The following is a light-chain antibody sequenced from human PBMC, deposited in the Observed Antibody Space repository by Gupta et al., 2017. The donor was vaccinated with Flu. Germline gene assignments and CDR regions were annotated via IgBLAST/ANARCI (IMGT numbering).Light chain of an antibody. CDR3: QQYGRSPYT. CDR1: QSVSSSY. Sequence: GTLSLSPGERATLSCRASQSVSSSYLAWYQQKPGQAPRLVISGASSRATGIPDRFSGSGSGTDFTLTISRLEAEDFAVYYCQQYGRSPYTFGQGTKLEIK. CDR2: GAS. V-gene: IGKV3-20*01. J-gene: IGKJ2*01.